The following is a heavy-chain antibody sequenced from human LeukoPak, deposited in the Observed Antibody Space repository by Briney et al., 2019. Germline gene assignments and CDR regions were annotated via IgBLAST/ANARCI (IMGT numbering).Heavy chain of an antibody. CDR1: GGSISSGDYY. CDR3: AGTNCSSARCYGANWFDP. Sequence: SQTLSLTCTVSGGSISSGDYYWSWIRQPPGKGLEWIGYINYSGSTFHYNPSLKSRVTISVDTSKNQFPLRLNSVTVADSAVYYCAGTNCSSARCYGANWFDPWGQGTLVTVSS. CDR2: INYSGST. D-gene: IGHD2-2*01. V-gene: IGHV4-30-4*01. J-gene: IGHJ5*02.